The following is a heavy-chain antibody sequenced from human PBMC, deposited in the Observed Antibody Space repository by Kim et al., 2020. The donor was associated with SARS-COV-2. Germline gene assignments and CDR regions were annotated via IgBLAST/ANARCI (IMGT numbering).Heavy chain of an antibody. Sequence: LSLTCAASGFTFSSYAMSWVRQAPGKGLEWVSAISGSGGSTYYADSVKGRFTISRDNSKNTLYLQMNSLRAEDTAVYYCAKDVVRRWGSTYYFDYWGQGTLVTVSS. CDR2: ISGSGGST. D-gene: IGHD3-16*01. CDR1: GFTFSSYA. V-gene: IGHV3-23*01. CDR3: AKDVVRRWGSTYYFDY. J-gene: IGHJ4*02.